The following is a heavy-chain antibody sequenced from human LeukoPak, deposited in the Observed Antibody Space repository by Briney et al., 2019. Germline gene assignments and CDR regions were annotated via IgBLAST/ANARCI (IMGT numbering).Heavy chain of an antibody. CDR2: ISGSGCST. D-gene: IGHD5-24*01. J-gene: IGHJ4*02. Sequence: GWSLRLSCVASGFTFSSYAKSWVRQAPGKGREWVSAISGSGCSTYYADYVKGRFPISRDNSKNPLYLQMNSLRAEDTDVYYCAKEGTDGYNFHRTPGIDYWGQGTLVTVSS. CDR3: AKEGTDGYNFHRTPGIDY. CDR1: GFTFSSYA. V-gene: IGHV3-23*01.